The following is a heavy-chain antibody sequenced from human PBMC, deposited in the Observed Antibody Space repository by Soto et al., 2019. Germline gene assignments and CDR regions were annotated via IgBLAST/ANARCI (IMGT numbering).Heavy chain of an antibody. Sequence: FEPLSLTSTVSGGPISSSNYYWGWIRQPPGKGLEWIGTNYYRGSTYYNPSLKSHVTMSVDTPKNQFTLKLLTGTAADTAVYYCARITAMVSQSDYWGEGTLVT. CDR1: GGPISSSNYY. D-gene: IGHD5-18*01. CDR3: ARITAMVSQSDY. J-gene: IGHJ4*02. V-gene: IGHV4-39*01. CDR2: NYYRGST.